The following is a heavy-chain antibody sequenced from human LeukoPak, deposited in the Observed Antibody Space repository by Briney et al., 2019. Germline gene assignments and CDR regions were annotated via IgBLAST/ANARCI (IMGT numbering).Heavy chain of an antibody. J-gene: IGHJ3*02. D-gene: IGHD5-12*01. V-gene: IGHV4-4*07. CDR2: IYTSGST. Sequence: SETLSLTCTVSGGSISSYYWSWIRQPAGKGLEWIGRIYTSGSTNYNPSLKSRVTMSVDTSKNQFSLKLSSVTAADTAVYYCARDSRDIVATIVAFDIWGQGTMVTVSS. CDR1: GGSISSYY. CDR3: ARDSRDIVATIVAFDI.